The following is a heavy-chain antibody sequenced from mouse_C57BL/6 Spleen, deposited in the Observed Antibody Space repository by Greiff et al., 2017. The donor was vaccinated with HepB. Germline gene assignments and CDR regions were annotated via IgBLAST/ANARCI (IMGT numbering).Heavy chain of an antibody. CDR2: ISGGGGNT. Sequence: DVKLVESGGGLVKPGGSLKLSCAASGFTFSSYTMSWVRQTPEKRLEWVATISGGGGNTYYPDSVKGRFTISRDNAKNTLYLQMSSLRSEDTALYYCARDYYGSRTGYFDVWGTGTTVTVSS. CDR1: GFTFSSYT. D-gene: IGHD1-1*01. J-gene: IGHJ1*03. V-gene: IGHV5-9*01. CDR3: ARDYYGSRTGYFDV.